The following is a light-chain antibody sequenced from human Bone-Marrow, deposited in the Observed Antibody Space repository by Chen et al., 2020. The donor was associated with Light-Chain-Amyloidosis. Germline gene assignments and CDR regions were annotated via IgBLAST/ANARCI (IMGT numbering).Light chain of an antibody. CDR1: QSVLYSSNNKNY. J-gene: IGKJ2*01. Sequence: DIVMTQSPDSLAVSLGERATINCKSSQSVLYSSNNKNYLAWYQQKPGQPPKLLIYWASTRESGVPDRFSGSGSGTDFTLTISSLQAEDVAVYYCQQYYSLYTFGQGTKLAIK. V-gene: IGKV4-1*01. CDR2: WAS. CDR3: QQYYSLYT.